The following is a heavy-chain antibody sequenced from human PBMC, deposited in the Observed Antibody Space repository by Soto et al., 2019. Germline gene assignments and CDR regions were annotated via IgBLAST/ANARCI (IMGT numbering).Heavy chain of an antibody. Sequence: PGGSLRLSCAASGFTFRSYSMNWVRQAPGKGLEWVSYISSRGSTIYYTDSVKGRFTISRDNAKNSLYLQMNSMRDEDTAVYYCARDLAPAAIPNAFDIWGLGTMVTVSS. D-gene: IGHD2-2*02. CDR2: ISSRGSTI. J-gene: IGHJ3*02. CDR3: ARDLAPAAIPNAFDI. CDR1: GFTFRSYS. V-gene: IGHV3-48*02.